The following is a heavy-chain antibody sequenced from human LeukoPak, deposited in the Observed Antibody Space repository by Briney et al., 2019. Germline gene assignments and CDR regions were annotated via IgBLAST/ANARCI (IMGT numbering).Heavy chain of an antibody. J-gene: IGHJ4*02. D-gene: IGHD3-22*01. Sequence: ASVKVSCKASGYTFTSYGISWVRQAPGQGLEWMGWISAYNGNTNYAQKLQGRVTMTTDTSTSTAYMELRSLRSDDTVVYYCARAVYYDSSGYYYVPDFDYWGQGTLVTVSS. V-gene: IGHV1-18*01. CDR2: ISAYNGNT. CDR3: ARAVYYDSSGYYYVPDFDY. CDR1: GYTFTSYG.